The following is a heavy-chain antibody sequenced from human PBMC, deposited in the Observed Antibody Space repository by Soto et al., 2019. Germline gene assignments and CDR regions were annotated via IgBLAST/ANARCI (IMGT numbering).Heavy chain of an antibody. CDR1: GFTFSSYS. Sequence: EVQLVESGGGLVKPGGSLRLSCAASGFTFSSYSMNWFRQAPGKGLEWVSSISSSSSYIYYADLVKGRFTISRDNAKNPLYLQMNSLRAEDTAVYYCARVGGQRVPGFVYWGQGTLVTVSS. V-gene: IGHV3-21*01. J-gene: IGHJ4*02. D-gene: IGHD6-6*01. CDR2: ISSSSSYI. CDR3: ARVGGQRVPGFVY.